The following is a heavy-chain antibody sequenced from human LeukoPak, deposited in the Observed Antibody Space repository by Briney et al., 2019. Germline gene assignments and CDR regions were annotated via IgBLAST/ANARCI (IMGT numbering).Heavy chain of an antibody. CDR3: ARDDFGDLQYFEN. Sequence: ASVKVSCKASGYTFTDYFLHWVRQATGQGLEWMGCINPNDGGTISAQKFQGRVTMTRDTSISTAYMELSRLRSDDTAVYYCARDDFGDLQYFENWGQGTLVTASS. CDR2: INPNDGGT. J-gene: IGHJ4*02. CDR1: GYTFTDYF. V-gene: IGHV1-2*02. D-gene: IGHD4-17*01.